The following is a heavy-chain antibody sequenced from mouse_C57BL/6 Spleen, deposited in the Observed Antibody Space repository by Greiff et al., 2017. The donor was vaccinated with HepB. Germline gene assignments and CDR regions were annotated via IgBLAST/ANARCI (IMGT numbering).Heavy chain of an antibody. V-gene: IGHV1-18*01. D-gene: IGHD1-1*01. CDR3: ARRIIDYYGSSYGWYFDV. CDR1: GYTFTDYN. CDR2: INPNNGGT. J-gene: IGHJ1*03. Sequence: EVQLQQSGPELVKPGASVKIPCKASGYTFTDYNMDWVKQSHGKSLEWIGDINPNNGGTIYNQKFKGKATLTVDKSSSQAYMELRSLTSEDTAVYYCARRIIDYYGSSYGWYFDVWGTGTTVTVSS.